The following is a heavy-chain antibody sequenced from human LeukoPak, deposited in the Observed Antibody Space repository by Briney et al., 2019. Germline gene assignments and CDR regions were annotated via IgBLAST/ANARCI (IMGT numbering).Heavy chain of an antibody. D-gene: IGHD5-24*01. CDR2: INAGNGNT. Sequence: ASVKVSCKASGYTFTSYAMHWVRQAPGQRLEWMGWINAGNGNTKYSQKFQGRVTITADESTSTAYMELSSLRSEDTAVYYCARLPGWLQPYYFDYWGQGTLVTVSS. V-gene: IGHV1-3*01. CDR3: ARLPGWLQPYYFDY. J-gene: IGHJ4*02. CDR1: GYTFTSYA.